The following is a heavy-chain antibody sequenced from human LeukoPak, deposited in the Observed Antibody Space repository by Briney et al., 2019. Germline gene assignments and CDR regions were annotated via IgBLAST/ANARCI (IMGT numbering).Heavy chain of an antibody. Sequence: GGSLRLSCAASGFTFSTSTMNWVRQAPGKGLEWVSSISSASNYIYYADSVKGRFTISRDNAENSLYLQMNSLRAEDTAVYYCVRIPNSANFPNWFDPGGRGTLVTVPS. CDR2: ISSASNYI. V-gene: IGHV3-21*01. D-gene: IGHD4/OR15-4a*01. J-gene: IGHJ5*02. CDR3: VRIPNSANFPNWFDP. CDR1: GFTFSTST.